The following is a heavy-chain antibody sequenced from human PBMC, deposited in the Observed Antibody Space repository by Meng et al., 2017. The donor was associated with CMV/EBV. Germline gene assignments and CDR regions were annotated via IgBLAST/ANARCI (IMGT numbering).Heavy chain of an antibody. J-gene: IGHJ4*02. V-gene: IGHV3-30*18. CDR1: GFRFSDCS. D-gene: IGHD3-3*01. CDR2: FTYDGINA. CDR3: AKEQSSGYYRTSDY. Sequence: SGFRFSDCSMHWVRQAPGKGLEWVAVFTYDGINAHYADSMRGRFTISRDNSKNMLYLQMNNLRVEDTAVYYCAKEQSSGYYRTSDYWGQGTLVTVSS.